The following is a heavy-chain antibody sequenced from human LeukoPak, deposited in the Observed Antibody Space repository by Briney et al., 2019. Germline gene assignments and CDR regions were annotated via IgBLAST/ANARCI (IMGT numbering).Heavy chain of an antibody. V-gene: IGHV1-24*01. D-gene: IGHD6-19*01. CDR2: FDPEDGET. Sequence: GASVKVSCKVSGYTLTELSMHWVRQAPGKGLEWMGGFDPEDGETIYAQKFQGRVTMTEDTSTDTAYMELSSLRSEDTAVYYCARDLEGSSGWGYGMDVWGQGTTVTVSS. J-gene: IGHJ6*02. CDR3: ARDLEGSSGWGYGMDV. CDR1: GYTLTELS.